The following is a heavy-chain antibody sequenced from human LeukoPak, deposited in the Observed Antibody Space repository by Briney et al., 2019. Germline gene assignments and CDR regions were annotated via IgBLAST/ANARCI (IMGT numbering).Heavy chain of an antibody. Sequence: SETLSLTCAVYGGSFSGYYWSWIRQPPGKGLEWIGEINHSGSTNYNPSLKSRVTISVDKSKNQFSLKLSSVTAADTAVYYCARAHGYYVTGGSVFDYWGQGTLVTVSS. V-gene: IGHV4-34*01. CDR3: ARAHGYYVTGGSVFDY. D-gene: IGHD3-3*01. J-gene: IGHJ4*02. CDR2: INHSGST. CDR1: GGSFSGYY.